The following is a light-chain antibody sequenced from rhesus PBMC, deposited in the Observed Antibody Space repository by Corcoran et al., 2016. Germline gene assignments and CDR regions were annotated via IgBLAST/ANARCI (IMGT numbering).Light chain of an antibody. Sequence: EIVMTQSPATLSLSPGERATLSCRASQSVSSYVAWYQQKPAQAPRLLIYGASSRATGIPDRFSGSGSGTDFTLIISSLEPEDVGVYYCQQYNNWNTFGPGTKLDIK. CDR2: GAS. J-gene: IGKJ3*01. V-gene: IGKV3S9*01. CDR1: QSVSSY. CDR3: QQYNNWNT.